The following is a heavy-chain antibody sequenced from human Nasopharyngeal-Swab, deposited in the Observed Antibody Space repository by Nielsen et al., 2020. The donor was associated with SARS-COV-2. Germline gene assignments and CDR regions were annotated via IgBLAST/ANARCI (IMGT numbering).Heavy chain of an antibody. J-gene: IGHJ4*02. CDR1: GFTFSSYG. CDR3: ARDFPFGGDVVY. V-gene: IGHV3-33*01. D-gene: IGHD3-10*01. CDR2: IWYDGSNK. Sequence: GESLKISCAESGFTFSSYGMHWVRQAPGKGLEWVAVIWYDGSNKYYADSVKGRFTISRDNSKNTLYLQMNSLRAEDTAVYYCARDFPFGGDVVYWGQGTLVTVSS.